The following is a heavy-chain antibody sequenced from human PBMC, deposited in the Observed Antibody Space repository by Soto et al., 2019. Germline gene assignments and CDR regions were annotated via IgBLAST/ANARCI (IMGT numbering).Heavy chain of an antibody. V-gene: IGHV3-66*01. J-gene: IGHJ1*01. CDR2: IYSGGST. CDR3: ARAYGVNWAEYFHH. CDR1: GFSVSNNY. Sequence: EVQLVESGGGLVQPGGSLRLSCAASGFSVSNNYMSWIRQAPGKGLEWVSAIYSGGSTYYADSVKGRFTISRDNFKNTLSLQMNSLRDDDTAVYYCARAYGVNWAEYFHHWGQGTLVTVSS. D-gene: IGHD1-20*01.